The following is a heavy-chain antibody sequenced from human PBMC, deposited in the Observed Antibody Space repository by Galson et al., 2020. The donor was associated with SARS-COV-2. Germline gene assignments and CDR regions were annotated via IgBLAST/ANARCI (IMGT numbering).Heavy chain of an antibody. J-gene: IGHJ3*02. D-gene: IGHD2-15*01. CDR3: ARLALGYCSGGSCQDAFDI. V-gene: IGHV4-59*08. CDR2: IYYSGST. CDR1: GGSISSYY. Sequence: SETLSLTCTVSGGSISSYYWSWIRQPPGKGLEWIGYIYYSGSTNYNPSLKSRVTISVDTSKNQFSLKLSSVTAADTAVYYCARLALGYCSGGSCQDAFDIWGQGTMVTVSS.